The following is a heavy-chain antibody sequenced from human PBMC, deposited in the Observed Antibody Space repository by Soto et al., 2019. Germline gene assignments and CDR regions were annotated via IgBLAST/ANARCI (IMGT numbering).Heavy chain of an antibody. CDR2: IIPYLSVS. CDR3: ATSFGSGYRAFDY. J-gene: IGHJ4*02. CDR1: GDTFNFYT. Sequence: QVQLVQSGAEVKKPGSSLRVSCKASGDTFNFYTINWVRQAPGLGLEWLGRIIPYLSVSNYAQKFQGRVTITADKSTNTPYLEVRSLTSEATAMYYCATSFGSGYRAFDYWGQGALVTVSS. V-gene: IGHV1-69*02. D-gene: IGHD3-10*01.